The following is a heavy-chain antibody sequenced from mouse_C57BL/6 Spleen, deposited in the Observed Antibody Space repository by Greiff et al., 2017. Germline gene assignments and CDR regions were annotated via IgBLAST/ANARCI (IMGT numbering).Heavy chain of an antibody. CDR1: GYSFTGYY. V-gene: IGHV1-42*01. J-gene: IGHJ2*01. D-gene: IGHD3-1*01. CDR3: ARWARYFDY. CDR2: INPSTGGT. Sequence: VQLQQSGPELVKPGASVKISCKASGYSFTGYYMNWVKQSPEKSLEWIGEINPSTGGTTYNQKFKAKATLTVDQSSSTAYMQLKSLTSEDSAVYYCARWARYFDYWGQGTTLTVSS.